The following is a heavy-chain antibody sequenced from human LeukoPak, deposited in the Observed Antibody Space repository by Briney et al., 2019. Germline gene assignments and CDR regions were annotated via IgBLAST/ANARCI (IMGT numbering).Heavy chain of an antibody. Sequence: PSETLSLTCAVYGGSFSDYSWSWIRQPPGKGLEWIGYIYYSGSTNYNPSLKSRVTISVDTSKNQFSLKLSSVTAADTAVYYCARSNWNYNEGVLDYWGQGTLVTVSS. CDR2: IYYSGST. D-gene: IGHD1-7*01. J-gene: IGHJ4*02. CDR3: ARSNWNYNEGVLDY. V-gene: IGHV4-59*01. CDR1: GGSFSDYS.